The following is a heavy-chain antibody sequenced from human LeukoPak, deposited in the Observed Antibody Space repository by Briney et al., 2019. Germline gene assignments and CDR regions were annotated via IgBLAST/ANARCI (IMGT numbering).Heavy chain of an antibody. J-gene: IGHJ6*02. Sequence: GGSLGPSCEAPELTLITNAITWGPQAPGKGLEWVALFWSVGGNKYYADSVKGRFTISRDNSKNMLYLQMNSLRAEDTGVYYCARVDCTGNNCRPYAYYDMDVWGQGTTVTVS. D-gene: IGHD2-8*02. CDR3: ARVDCTGNNCRPYAYYDMDV. CDR2: FWSVGGNK. CDR1: ELTLITNA. V-gene: IGHV3-33*01.